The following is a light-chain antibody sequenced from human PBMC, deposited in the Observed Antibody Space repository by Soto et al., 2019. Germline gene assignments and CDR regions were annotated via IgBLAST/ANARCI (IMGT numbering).Light chain of an antibody. J-gene: IGLJ2*01. CDR2: EVS. CDR1: SSDVGGYKY. CDR3: QSYDTINHVV. Sequence: QSALTQPASVSGSPGQSITISCTGTSSDVGGYKYVSWYQQHPDKAPKLIIFEVSNRPSGISSRFSGSKSGNTASLTISGLQAEDEADYYCQSYDTINHVVFGGGTKLTVL. V-gene: IGLV2-14*01.